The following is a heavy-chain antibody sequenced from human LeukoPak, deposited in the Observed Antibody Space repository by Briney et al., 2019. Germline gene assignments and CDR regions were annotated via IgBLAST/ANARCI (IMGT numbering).Heavy chain of an antibody. J-gene: IGHJ4*02. Sequence: GGSLRLSCATSGFPFVAYALHWVRQAPGKGLEWVAVISSDTSNKYYMDSVKGRFAISRDNSKNTLYLQMDSLRPEDTAVYYCARLAAASPGYWGQGTLVTVSS. CDR2: ISSDTSNK. D-gene: IGHD3-16*01. CDR3: ARLAAASPGY. CDR1: GFPFVAYA. V-gene: IGHV3-30*10.